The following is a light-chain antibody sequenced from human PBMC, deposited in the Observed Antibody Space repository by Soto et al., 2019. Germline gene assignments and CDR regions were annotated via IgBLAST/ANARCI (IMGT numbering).Light chain of an antibody. Sequence: QSALTQPASVSGSPGQSITISCTGTSSDVGGYKYVSWYQQYPGKAPKLMIYEVSNRPSGVSNRFSGSKSGNTASLTISGLPADDEADYYCTSYTSSSSVLFGGGTKLTVL. CDR2: EVS. CDR1: SSDVGGYKY. V-gene: IGLV2-14*01. J-gene: IGLJ2*01. CDR3: TSYTSSSSVL.